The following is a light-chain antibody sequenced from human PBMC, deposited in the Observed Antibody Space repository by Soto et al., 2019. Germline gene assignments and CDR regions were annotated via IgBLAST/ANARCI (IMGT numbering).Light chain of an antibody. CDR2: WAS. CDR1: QNLLYSSNNKNY. CDR3: QQYYSTLWS. J-gene: IGKJ1*01. V-gene: IGKV4-1*01. Sequence: DFVMTQSPDSLAVSLGERATINCKSSQNLLYSSNNKNYLAWYQQKPGQPPKLLIYWASTRESGVPDRFSGSGSGTDFTLTSSSLQAEDVAVYYCQQYYSTLWSFGQGTKVEI.